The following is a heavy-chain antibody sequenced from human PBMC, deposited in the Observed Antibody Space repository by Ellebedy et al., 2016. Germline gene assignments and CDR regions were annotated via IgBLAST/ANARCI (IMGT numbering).Heavy chain of an antibody. Sequence: GESLKISCAASGFTFSSYSMNWVRQAPGKGLEWVSYISSSSSPIYYADSVKGRFTISRDNAKNTLYLQMNSLRTEDTAVYYCARGRMGRYFDYWGQGTLVTVSS. CDR1: GFTFSSYS. J-gene: IGHJ4*02. V-gene: IGHV3-48*04. CDR2: ISSSSSPI. D-gene: IGHD5-24*01. CDR3: ARGRMGRYFDY.